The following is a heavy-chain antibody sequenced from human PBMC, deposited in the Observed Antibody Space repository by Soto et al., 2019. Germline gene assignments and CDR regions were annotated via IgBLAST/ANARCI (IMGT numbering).Heavy chain of an antibody. CDR1: GDSINSYY. CDR2: IYYSGRT. CDR3: ATQNYGDYFDY. Sequence: QVQLQESGPGLVKPSETLSLTCTVSGDSINSYYYSWIRQPPGRGLEWIGYIYYSGRTSYNPSLKSRVTFSVDTSKSQFSLKLSSVTAADTAVYYCATQNYGDYFDYWGQGTLVTVSS. J-gene: IGHJ4*02. D-gene: IGHD4-17*01. V-gene: IGHV4-59*08.